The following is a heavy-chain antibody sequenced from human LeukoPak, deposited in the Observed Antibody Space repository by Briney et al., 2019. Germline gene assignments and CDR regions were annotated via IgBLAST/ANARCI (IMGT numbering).Heavy chain of an antibody. J-gene: IGHJ4*02. CDR3: TADVFTSGYGDPQTFDY. CDR2: IKTKTDGGTT. D-gene: IGHD4-17*01. Sequence: GGSLRLSCAASGFTFTNAWMNCVRQSPGKGLEWVGRIKTKTDGGTTDYAAPVKGRFSISRDDSADTLYLQMNSLKTEDTAVYYCTADVFTSGYGDPQTFDYWGQGTLVTVSS. V-gene: IGHV3-15*01. CDR1: GFTFTNAW.